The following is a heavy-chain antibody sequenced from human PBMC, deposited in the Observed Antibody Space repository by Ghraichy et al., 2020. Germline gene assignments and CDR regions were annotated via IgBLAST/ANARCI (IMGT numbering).Heavy chain of an antibody. CDR2: IYHSGST. J-gene: IGHJ4*02. Sequence: SETLSLTCTVSGYSISSGYYWGWIRQPPGKGLEWIGSIYHSGSTYYNPSLKSRVTISVDTSKNQFSLKLSSVTAADTAVYYCAGSGSYRYFDYWGQGTLVTVSS. CDR3: AGSGSYRYFDY. CDR1: GYSISSGYY. D-gene: IGHD3-10*01. V-gene: IGHV4-38-2*02.